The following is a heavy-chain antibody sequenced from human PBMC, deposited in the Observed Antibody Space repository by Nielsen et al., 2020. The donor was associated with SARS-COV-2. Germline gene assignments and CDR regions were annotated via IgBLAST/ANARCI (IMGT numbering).Heavy chain of an antibody. CDR2: IDHVRIT. D-gene: IGHD7-27*01. CDR1: GGSFSGYY. Sequence: SETLSLTCAVYGGSFSGYYWTWIRQTPGKGLEWVGQIDHVRITNYNPSLKTRVTISVDTSKNQFSLKLSSVTAADTAVYYCAAAGEPYYYYYGMDVWGQGTTVTVSS. J-gene: IGHJ6*02. CDR3: AAAGEPYYYYYGMDV. V-gene: IGHV4-34*01.